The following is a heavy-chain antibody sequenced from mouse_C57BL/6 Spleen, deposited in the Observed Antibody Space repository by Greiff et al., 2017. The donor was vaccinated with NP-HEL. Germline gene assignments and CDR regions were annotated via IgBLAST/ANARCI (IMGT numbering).Heavy chain of an antibody. V-gene: IGHV1-7*01. CDR2: INPSSGYT. Sequence: QVQLQQSGAELAKKGEEGKRGGKEERKKGKREGRKGGKKRRGEVLEWIGYINPSSGYTKYNQKFTDKATLTADKSSSTAYMQLSSLTYEDSAVYYCARNYDYDVGFAYWGQGTLVTVYA. D-gene: IGHD2-4*01. J-gene: IGHJ3*01. CDR3: ARNYDYDVGFAY. CDR1: RKKGKREG.